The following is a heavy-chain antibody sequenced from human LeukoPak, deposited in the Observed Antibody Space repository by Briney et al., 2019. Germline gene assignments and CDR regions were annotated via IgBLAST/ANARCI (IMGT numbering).Heavy chain of an antibody. CDR3: ARGVVAATPKGDWFDP. D-gene: IGHD2-15*01. CDR1: GGSISSYY. J-gene: IGHJ5*02. V-gene: IGHV4-4*07. Sequence: PSETLSLTCTVSGGSISSYYWSWIRQPAGKGLEWIGRIYTSGSTNYNPSLKSRVTISVDTSKNQFSLKLSSVTAADTAVYYCARGVVAATPKGDWFDPWGQGTLVTVSS. CDR2: IYTSGST.